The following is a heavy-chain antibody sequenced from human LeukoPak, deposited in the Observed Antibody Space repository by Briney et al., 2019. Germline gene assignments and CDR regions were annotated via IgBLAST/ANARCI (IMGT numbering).Heavy chain of an antibody. Sequence: GASVKVSCKASGGTFSSYAISWVRQAPGQGLEWMGGIIPIFGTANYAQKFQGRVTITADESTSTAYMELSSLRSEDTAVYYCARGTPQSYSGYVEFDYRGQGTLVTVSS. CDR1: GGTFSSYA. D-gene: IGHD5-12*01. CDR3: ARGTPQSYSGYVEFDY. CDR2: IIPIFGTA. J-gene: IGHJ4*02. V-gene: IGHV1-69*13.